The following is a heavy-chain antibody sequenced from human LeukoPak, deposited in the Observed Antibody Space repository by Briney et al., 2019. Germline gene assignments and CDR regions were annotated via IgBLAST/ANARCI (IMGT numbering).Heavy chain of an antibody. V-gene: IGHV4-31*03. CDR3: AREGITIGFDP. Sequence: SETLSLTCTVSGGSIGSGGYYWSWIRQHPGKGLEWIGYIYYSGSTYYNPSLKSRVTISVDTSKNQFSLKLSSVTAADTAVYYCAREGITIGFDPWGQGTTVTVSS. J-gene: IGHJ5*02. D-gene: IGHD3-3*01. CDR2: IYYSGST. CDR1: GGSIGSGGYY.